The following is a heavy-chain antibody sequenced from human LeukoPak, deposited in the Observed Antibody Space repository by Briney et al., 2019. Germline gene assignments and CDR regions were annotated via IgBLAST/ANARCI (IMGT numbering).Heavy chain of an antibody. V-gene: IGHV4-39*07. J-gene: IGHJ4*02. Sequence: SETLSLTCNVSGASIRISNYFWGWIRQPPGKGLEWIGNIHYSGTTYYNPSLKSRVTISVDTSKNHFSLKLSSVTAADTAVYYCAKDHFKAPYYYDSSGYYYPFDYWGQGTLVTVSS. CDR2: IHYSGTT. CDR1: GASIRISNYF. CDR3: AKDHFKAPYYYDSSGYYYPFDY. D-gene: IGHD3-22*01.